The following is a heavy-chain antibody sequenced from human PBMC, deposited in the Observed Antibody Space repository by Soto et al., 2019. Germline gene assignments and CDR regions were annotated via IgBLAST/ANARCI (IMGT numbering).Heavy chain of an antibody. D-gene: IGHD6-19*01. CDR2: IDPSDSYT. CDR1: GYSFTSYW. Sequence: GESLKISCKGSGYSFTSYWISWVRQMPGKGLEWMGRIDPSDSYTNYSPSFQGHVTISADKSISTAYLQWSSLKASDTAMYYCARPGAVAGTDYYYYGMDVWGQGTTVTVSS. V-gene: IGHV5-10-1*01. CDR3: ARPGAVAGTDYYYYGMDV. J-gene: IGHJ6*02.